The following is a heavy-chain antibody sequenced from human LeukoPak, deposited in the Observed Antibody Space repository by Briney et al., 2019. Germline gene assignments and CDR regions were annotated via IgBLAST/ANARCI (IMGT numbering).Heavy chain of an antibody. CDR3: ARREDTLYYYYYMDV. Sequence: SETLSLTCTVSGGSISSYYWSWIRQPAGKGLEWIGEINHSGSTNYNPSLKSRVTISVDTSKNQFSLKLSSVTAADTAVYYCARREDTLYYYYYMDVWGKGTTVTISS. J-gene: IGHJ6*03. CDR1: GGSISSYY. D-gene: IGHD2-2*02. V-gene: IGHV4-34*01. CDR2: INHSGST.